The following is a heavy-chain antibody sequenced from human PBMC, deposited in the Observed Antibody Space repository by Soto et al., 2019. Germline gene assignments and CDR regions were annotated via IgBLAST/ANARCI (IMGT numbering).Heavy chain of an antibody. D-gene: IGHD4-17*01. J-gene: IGHJ5*02. CDR2: IYPGDSDT. CDR1: GDNFGNYW. Sequence: GSLKISCKDSGDNFGNYWIGWVRQMPGKGPEWMGIIYPGDSDTRYSPSFQGQVTISADQSISTAYLQWSSLKASDTAMYYCAKLRGGTSVTTVIIYGFDPWGQGTQVTVSS. CDR3: AKLRGGTSVTTVIIYGFDP. V-gene: IGHV5-51*01.